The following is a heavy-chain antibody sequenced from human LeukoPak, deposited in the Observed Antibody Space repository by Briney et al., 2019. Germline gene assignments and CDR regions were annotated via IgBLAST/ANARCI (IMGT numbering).Heavy chain of an antibody. J-gene: IGHJ4*02. CDR1: GFTFSSYG. D-gene: IGHD4-17*01. CDR2: ISYDGSNK. V-gene: IGHV3-30*18. Sequence: PGRSLRLSCAASGFTFSSYGMHWVRQAPGKGLEWVAVISYDGSNKYYAGSVKGRFTISRDNSKNTLYLQMNSLRAEDTAVYYCAKGHLRDYHFDYWGQGTLVTVSS. CDR3: AKGHLRDYHFDY.